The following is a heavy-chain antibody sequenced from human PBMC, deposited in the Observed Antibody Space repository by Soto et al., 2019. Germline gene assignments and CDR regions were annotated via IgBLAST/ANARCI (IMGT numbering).Heavy chain of an antibody. CDR3: ARVDPRGVAVVRDY. CDR2: ISGFNGQT. Sequence: QVQLVQSGPEVKKPWASVKVSCKASGNTFASHGFSWVRQAPGQGLEWMGWISGFNGQTNYALKFQGRVTLTTDTSTGTAYMELRSLRSDDTAVYFCARVDPRGVAVVRDYWGQGTLVTVSS. J-gene: IGHJ4*02. CDR1: GNTFASHG. D-gene: IGHD3-10*01. V-gene: IGHV1-18*01.